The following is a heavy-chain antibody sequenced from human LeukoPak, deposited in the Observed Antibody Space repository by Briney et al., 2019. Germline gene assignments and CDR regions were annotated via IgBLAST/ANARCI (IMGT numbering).Heavy chain of an antibody. CDR3: ARDLSTSPIPLN. D-gene: IGHD2-2*01. J-gene: IGHJ4*02. CDR2: IIPIFGTA. CDR1: GGTFSSYA. V-gene: IGHV1-69*13. Sequence: VASVKVSCKASGGTFSSYAISWVRQAPGQGLEWMGGIIPIFGTANYAQKFQGRVTITADESTSTAYMELSSLRSEDTAVYYCARDLSTSPIPLNWGQGTLVTVSS.